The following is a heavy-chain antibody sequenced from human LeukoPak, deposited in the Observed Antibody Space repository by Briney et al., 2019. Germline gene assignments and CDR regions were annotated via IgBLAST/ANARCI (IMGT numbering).Heavy chain of an antibody. D-gene: IGHD6-13*01. V-gene: IGHV3-15*01. CDR3: TTDRGFSSSWYRGDLSR. Sequence: GGSLRLSCAASRLTFSNAWMSWVRQAPGKGLEWVGRIKSKTDGGTTDYAAPVKGRFTISRDDSKNTLYLQMNSLKTEDTAVYHCTTDRGFSSSWYRGDLSRWGQGTLVTVSS. CDR1: RLTFSNAW. CDR2: IKSKTDGGTT. J-gene: IGHJ4*02.